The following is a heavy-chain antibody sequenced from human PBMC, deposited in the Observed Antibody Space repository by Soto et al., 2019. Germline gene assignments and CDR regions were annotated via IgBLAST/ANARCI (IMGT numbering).Heavy chain of an antibody. D-gene: IGHD5-12*01. CDR1: GGLLSVFS. CDR2: VLPITGST. CDR3: ATIRGRRGPLRFED. J-gene: IGHJ4*01. Sequence: QVQLVQSGAEVKKPGSSVKVSCKTSGGLLSVFSFNWVRQAPGQGLEWMGGVLPITGSTDYAQKFQGRLTITAVRSTSTIYMELSRLTSDDTANYYCATIRGRRGPLRFEDGGQGTLIGVSS. V-gene: IGHV1-69*06.